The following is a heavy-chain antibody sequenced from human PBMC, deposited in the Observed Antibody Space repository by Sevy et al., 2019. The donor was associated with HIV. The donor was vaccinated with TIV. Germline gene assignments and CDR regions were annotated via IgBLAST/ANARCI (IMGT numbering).Heavy chain of an antibody. CDR2: IKSKTDGGTT. J-gene: IGHJ4*02. Sequence: GGSLRLSCAASGFTFSNAWMSWVRQAPGKGLEWDGRIKSKTDGGTTDYAAPVKGRFTISRDDSKNTLYLQMNSLKTEDTAVYYCTTTRGWDYFDYWGQGTLVTVSS. D-gene: IGHD1-26*01. CDR1: GFTFSNAW. V-gene: IGHV3-15*01. CDR3: TTTRGWDYFDY.